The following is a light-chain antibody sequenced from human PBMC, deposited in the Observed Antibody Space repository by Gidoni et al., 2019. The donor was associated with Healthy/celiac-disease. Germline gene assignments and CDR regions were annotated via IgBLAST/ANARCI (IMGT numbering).Light chain of an antibody. CDR1: QSVSSY. J-gene: IGKJ5*01. Sequence: TVLTQSPATLSFSPGERATLSCRASQSVSSYLAWYQQKPGQPPRLLIYDASDRATGIPARFSGSGSGTDFTLTISSLEPEDFAVYYCQQRSNWPLGQGTRLEIK. V-gene: IGKV3-11*01. CDR3: QQRSNWP. CDR2: DAS.